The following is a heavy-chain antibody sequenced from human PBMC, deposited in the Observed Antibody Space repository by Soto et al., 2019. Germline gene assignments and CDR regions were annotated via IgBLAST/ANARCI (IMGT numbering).Heavy chain of an antibody. CDR2: NSGSGGST. CDR3: VKDDSSGYYYFDY. J-gene: IGHJ4*02. Sequence: PGGCLRLSCAASGFTFSSYALSWVRQAPGKGLEWVSANSGSGGSTYYADSVKGRFTISRDNSKNTLYLQMNSLRAEDTAVYYCVKDDSSGYYYFDYWGQGTLVTVSS. V-gene: IGHV3-23*01. CDR1: GFTFSSYA. D-gene: IGHD3-22*01.